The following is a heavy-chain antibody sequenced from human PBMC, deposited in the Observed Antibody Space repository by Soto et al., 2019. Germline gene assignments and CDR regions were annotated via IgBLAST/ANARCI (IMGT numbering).Heavy chain of an antibody. Sequence: SETLSLTCTVSGGSISSYYWSWIRQPPGKGLEWIGYIYYSGSTNYNPSLKSRVTISVDTSKNQFSLKLSSVTAADTAVYYCARQKGAEWALEWFDPWGQGTLVTVSS. D-gene: IGHD1-26*01. J-gene: IGHJ5*02. CDR3: ARQKGAEWALEWFDP. V-gene: IGHV4-59*08. CDR2: IYYSGST. CDR1: GGSISSYY.